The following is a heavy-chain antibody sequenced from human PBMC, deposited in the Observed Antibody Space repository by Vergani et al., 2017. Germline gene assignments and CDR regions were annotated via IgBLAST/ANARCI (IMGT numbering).Heavy chain of an antibody. J-gene: IGHJ4*02. V-gene: IGHV1-69*01. Sequence: QVQLVQSGAEVKKPASSVRVSCKASGGTFSSYAISWVRQAPGQGLEWMGGIIPVFGTATYAQNFRDRVTITADESTSTVYMALSSLTSEDTAIYYCVXGSIRGIISHFDHGGQGTLVTVSS. CDR3: VXGSIRGIISHFDH. D-gene: IGHD3-10*01. CDR1: GGTFSSYA. CDR2: IIPVFGTA.